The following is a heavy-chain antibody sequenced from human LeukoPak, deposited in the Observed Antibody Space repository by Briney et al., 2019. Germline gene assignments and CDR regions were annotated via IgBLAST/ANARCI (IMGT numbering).Heavy chain of an antibody. Sequence: PGGSLRLSCAASGFTFSIYGMNWVRQAPRKGLEWVSYISSSTSSIYYADSVKGRFTISRDNAKNSLYLQMNSLRAEDTAVYYCTRDVATSGWATFYWGPGTLVTVSS. CDR2: ISSSTSSI. V-gene: IGHV3-48*01. D-gene: IGHD6-19*01. CDR1: GFTFSIYG. CDR3: TRDVATSGWATFY. J-gene: IGHJ4*02.